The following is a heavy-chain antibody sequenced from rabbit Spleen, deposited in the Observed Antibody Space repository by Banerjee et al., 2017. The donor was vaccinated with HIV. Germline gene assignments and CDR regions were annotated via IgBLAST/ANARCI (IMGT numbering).Heavy chain of an antibody. Sequence: QEQLEESGGDLVKPGASLTLTCIASGVSFSGSSYMCWVRQAPGKGLEWIACIDAGSSGFTYFASWAKGRFTISKTSSTTVTLQMTSLTAADRATYFCARDLVGVIGWNFYLWGPGTLVTVS. V-gene: IGHV1S45*01. CDR3: ARDLVGVIGWNFYL. CDR1: GVSFSGSSY. J-gene: IGHJ4*01. CDR2: IDAGSSGFT. D-gene: IGHD2-1*01.